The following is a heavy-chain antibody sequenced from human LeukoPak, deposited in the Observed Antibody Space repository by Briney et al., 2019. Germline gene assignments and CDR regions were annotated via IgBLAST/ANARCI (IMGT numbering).Heavy chain of an antibody. CDR3: ARDGSLYGDFDY. CDR1: GFTFSAYS. V-gene: IGHV3-48*02. Sequence: PGGSLRLSCAASGFTFSAYSMTWVRQAPGKGLEWVSYITSSSTIYYADSVKGRFTISRDNAKNSLFLQMNSLRDDDTAEYYCARDGSLYGDFDYWGQGTLVTVSS. J-gene: IGHJ4*02. D-gene: IGHD4-17*01. CDR2: ITSSSTI.